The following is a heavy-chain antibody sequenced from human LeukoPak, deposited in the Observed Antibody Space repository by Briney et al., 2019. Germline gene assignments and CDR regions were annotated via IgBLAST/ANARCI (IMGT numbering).Heavy chain of an antibody. J-gene: IGHJ5*02. CDR1: GGTFSSYA. Sequence: ASVKVSCKASGGTFSSYAISWVRQAPGQGLEWMGGIIPIFGTANYAQKFQGRVTITADESTSTAYMELSSLRSEDTAVYYCARAIFGVVGGFDPWGQGTLVTVSS. D-gene: IGHD3-3*01. CDR2: IIPIFGTA. V-gene: IGHV1-69*13. CDR3: ARAIFGVVGGFDP.